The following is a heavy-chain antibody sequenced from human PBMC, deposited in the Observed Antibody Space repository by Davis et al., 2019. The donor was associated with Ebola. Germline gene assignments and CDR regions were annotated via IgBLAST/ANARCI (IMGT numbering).Heavy chain of an antibody. D-gene: IGHD3-10*01. Sequence: GESLKFSCATSGFTVSSNYMSWVRQAPGKGLEWVSVIYSGGSTYYADSVKGRFTISRDNSKNTLYLQMNSLRAEDTAVYYCAKAGVMVRGVIGAFDIWGQGTMVTVSS. V-gene: IGHV3-66*01. CDR2: IYSGGST. CDR1: GFTVSSNY. CDR3: AKAGVMVRGVIGAFDI. J-gene: IGHJ3*02.